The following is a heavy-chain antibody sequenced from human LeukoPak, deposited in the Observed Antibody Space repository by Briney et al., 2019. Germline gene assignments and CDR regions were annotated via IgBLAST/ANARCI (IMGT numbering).Heavy chain of an antibody. CDR3: ARGYQLLSRVSDY. J-gene: IGHJ4*02. CDR2: ISSSSSYI. CDR1: GITFSSYS. V-gene: IGHV3-21*01. D-gene: IGHD2-2*01. Sequence: GGSLRLSCAASGITFSSYSMNWVRQAPGKGLEWVSSISSSSSYIYYADSVKGRFTISRDNAKNSLYLQMNSLRAEDTAVYYCARGYQLLSRVSDYWGQGTLVTVSS.